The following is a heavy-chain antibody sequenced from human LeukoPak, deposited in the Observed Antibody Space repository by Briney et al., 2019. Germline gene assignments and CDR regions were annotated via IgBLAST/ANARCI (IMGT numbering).Heavy chain of an antibody. J-gene: IGHJ6*03. CDR2: IRWDGSVK. CDR3: AKTNYYGSGSQVAYYYYYYMDV. Sequence: PGGSLRLSCAASGFTFSSYSMNWVRQAPGKGLEWVACIRWDGSVKDYADSVKGRFIISRDNSKSTAYLQMNSLRAEDTAVYYCAKTNYYGSGSQVAYYYYYYMDVWGKGTTVTISS. CDR1: GFTFSSYS. D-gene: IGHD3-10*01. V-gene: IGHV3-30*02.